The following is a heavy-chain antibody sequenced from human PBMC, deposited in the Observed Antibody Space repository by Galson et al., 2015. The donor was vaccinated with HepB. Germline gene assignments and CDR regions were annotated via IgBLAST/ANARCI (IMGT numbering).Heavy chain of an antibody. CDR2: IYPGDSDI. CDR3: ARSIVTYYDSHGYFAFDI. J-gene: IGHJ3*02. Sequence: QSGAEVKKPGESLKISCKGSGYSFTNYWIGWGRQMPGKGLEWVGIIYPGDSDIRYSPSFQGQVTISADKSVSTAYLQWSSLKASDSALYYCARSIVTYYDSHGYFAFDIWGLGTTVTVSS. CDR1: GYSFTNYW. D-gene: IGHD3-22*01. V-gene: IGHV5-51*03.